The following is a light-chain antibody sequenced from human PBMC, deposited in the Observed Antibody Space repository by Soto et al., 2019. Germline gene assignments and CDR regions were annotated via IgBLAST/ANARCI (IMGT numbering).Light chain of an antibody. CDR1: SSDVGGYSY. V-gene: IGLV2-14*01. J-gene: IGLJ1*01. CDR2: EVA. CDR3: DSYTSSRAYV. Sequence: QSVLTQPASVSGSPGQSITISCTGTSSDVGGYSYVSWYQQYPGKAPQLIIFEVANRPSGVSSRFSGSKSGNTASLTISGLQAEDEADYYCDSYTSSRAYVFGIGTKVTVL.